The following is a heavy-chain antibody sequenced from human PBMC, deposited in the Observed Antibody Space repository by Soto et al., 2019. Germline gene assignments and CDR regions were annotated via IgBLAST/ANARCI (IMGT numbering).Heavy chain of an antibody. CDR3: ASLDCTTSTRDSWFDT. CDR1: GYTFTTFW. V-gene: IGHV5-10-1*01. J-gene: IGHJ5*02. CDR2: IDPRDSYV. D-gene: IGHD3-9*01. Sequence: PGESLKISCTGFGYTFTTFWISWVRQMPGKGLEWMGRIDPRDSYVNYSPSFQGHVTISVDKSISTAYLQWGSLKASDTAMSYCASLDCTTSTRDSWFDTWGQGTLVTVSS.